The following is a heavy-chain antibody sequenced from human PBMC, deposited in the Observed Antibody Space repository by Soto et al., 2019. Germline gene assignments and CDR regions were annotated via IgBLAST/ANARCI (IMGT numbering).Heavy chain of an antibody. CDR1: GYTFTSYY. Sequence: ASVNVSCKASGYTFTSYYMNWVRQAPGQGLEWMGMINPTSGTTSYAQKFQGRVTLTRDTSTSTVSMELSSLRSEDTAVYYCARALYYLRGSHFGTGDYWG. V-gene: IGHV1-46*01. D-gene: IGHD1-26*01. CDR2: INPTSGTT. CDR3: ARALYYLRGSHFGTGDY. J-gene: IGHJ4*01.